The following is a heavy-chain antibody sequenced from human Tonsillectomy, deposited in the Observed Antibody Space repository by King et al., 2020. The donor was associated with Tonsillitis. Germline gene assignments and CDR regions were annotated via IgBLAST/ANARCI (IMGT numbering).Heavy chain of an antibody. Sequence: VQLVESGGGVVQPGRSLRLSCAASGFTFSSYAMHWVRQAPGKGLEWVAVISYDGSNKYYADSVKGRFTISRDNSKNTLYLQMNSLRAEDTAVYYCARDISLLWFGELSDWGQRVLFTVSS. CDR1: GFTFSSYA. D-gene: IGHD3-10*01. J-gene: IGHJ4*02. CDR3: ARDISLLWFGELSD. CDR2: ISYDGSNK. V-gene: IGHV3-30*04.